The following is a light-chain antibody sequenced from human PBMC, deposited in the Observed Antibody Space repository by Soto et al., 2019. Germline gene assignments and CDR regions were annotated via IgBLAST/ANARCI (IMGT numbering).Light chain of an antibody. Sequence: QPVLTQPPSASGTPGQRVTISCSGTTSNIGSNPVNWYQQLPGTAPKLLIYSNDQRPSGVPDRFSGSKSGTSASLAISGLQSEDEADYYCAPWDDSLNGPVFGGGTQLTVL. V-gene: IGLV1-44*01. CDR1: TSNIGSNP. CDR3: APWDDSLNGPV. J-gene: IGLJ3*02. CDR2: SND.